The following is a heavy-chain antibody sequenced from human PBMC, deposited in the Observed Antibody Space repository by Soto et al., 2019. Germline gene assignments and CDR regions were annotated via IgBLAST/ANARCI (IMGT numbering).Heavy chain of an antibody. Sequence: ASVKVSCKASGYTFTSYYMHWVRQAPGQGLEWMGIINPSGGSTSYAQKFQGRVTMTRDTSTSTVYMELSSLRSEDTAVYYCARDCGVEYYYDSSGYFDYWGQGTLVTVSS. J-gene: IGHJ4*02. CDR3: ARDCGVEYYYDSSGYFDY. CDR2: INPSGGST. D-gene: IGHD3-22*01. CDR1: GYTFTSYY. V-gene: IGHV1-46*01.